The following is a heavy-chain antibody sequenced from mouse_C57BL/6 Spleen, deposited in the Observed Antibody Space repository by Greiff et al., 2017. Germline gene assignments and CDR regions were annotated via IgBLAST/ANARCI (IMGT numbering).Heavy chain of an antibody. J-gene: IGHJ2*01. CDR3: AREANYYGSSF. Sequence: QVQLKQSGAELARPGASVKLSCKASGYTFTSYGISWVKQSTGQGLEWIGDIYPRSGNTYYNEKFKGKATLTADKSSSTAYMELRSLTSEDSAVYFCAREANYYGSSFGGQGTTLTVSS. D-gene: IGHD1-1*01. CDR1: GYTFTSYG. V-gene: IGHV1-81*01. CDR2: IYPRSGNT.